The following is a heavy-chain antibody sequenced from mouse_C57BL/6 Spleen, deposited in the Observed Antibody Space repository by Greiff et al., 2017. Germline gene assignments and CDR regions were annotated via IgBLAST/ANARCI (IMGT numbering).Heavy chain of an antibody. V-gene: IGHV2-2*01. CDR3: ARNFRWGYAMDY. J-gene: IGHJ4*01. Sequence: QVQLQQSGPGLVQPSQSLSITCTVSGFSLTSYGVHWVRQSPGKGLEWLGVIWSGGSTDYNAAFISRLSISKDNSKSQVFFKMNSLQADDTAIYYCARNFRWGYAMDYWGQGTSVTVSS. D-gene: IGHD1-1*02. CDR1: GFSLTSYG. CDR2: IWSGGST.